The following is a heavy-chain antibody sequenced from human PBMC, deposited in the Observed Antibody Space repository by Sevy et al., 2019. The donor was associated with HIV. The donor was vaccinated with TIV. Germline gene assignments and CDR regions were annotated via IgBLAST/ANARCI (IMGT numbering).Heavy chain of an antibody. CDR3: ARDTHYYVSGSFDS. D-gene: IGHD3-10*01. CDR2: IIAVFGTT. J-gene: IGHJ4*01. Sequence: KISCKASGGIFRSNAISWVRQAPGQGLEWVGGIIAVFGTTYYAQKFQGRVTLIADESTGTVHMELRSLRSEDTAIYYCARDTHYYVSGSFDSWGQGTQVTVSS. CDR1: GGIFRSNA. V-gene: IGHV1-69*01.